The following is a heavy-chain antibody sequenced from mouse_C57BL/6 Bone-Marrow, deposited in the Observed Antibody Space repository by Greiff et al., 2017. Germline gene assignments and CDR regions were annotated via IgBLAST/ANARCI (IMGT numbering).Heavy chain of an antibody. D-gene: IGHD2-1*01. CDR3: ARSFDLLTSYYFDY. Sequence: QVQLQQSGAELVKPGASVKMSCKASGYTFTSYWITWVKQRPGQGLEWIGDIYPGSGSTNYNEKFKSKATLTVDTSSSTAYMQLSSLTSEASAVYYCARSFDLLTSYYFDYWGQGTTLTVSS. J-gene: IGHJ2*01. CDR1: GYTFTSYW. V-gene: IGHV1-55*01. CDR2: IYPGSGST.